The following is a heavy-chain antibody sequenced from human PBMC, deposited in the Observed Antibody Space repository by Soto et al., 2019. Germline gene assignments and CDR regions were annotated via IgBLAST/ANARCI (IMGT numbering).Heavy chain of an antibody. Sequence: ASVKVSCKASGYTFTSYAMHWVRQAPGQRLEWMGWINAGNGNTKYSQKFQGRVTITRDTSASTAYMELSSLRSEDTAVYYCARGGGWCVWFDPRGQGTLVTVSS. V-gene: IGHV1-3*01. CDR3: ARGGGWCVWFDP. J-gene: IGHJ5*02. D-gene: IGHD6-19*01. CDR2: INAGNGNT. CDR1: GYTFTSYA.